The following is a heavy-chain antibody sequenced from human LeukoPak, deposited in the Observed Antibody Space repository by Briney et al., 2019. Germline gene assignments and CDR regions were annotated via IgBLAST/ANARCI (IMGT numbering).Heavy chain of an antibody. CDR1: GGXISSSY. V-gene: IGHV4-59*01. D-gene: IGHD6-19*01. J-gene: IGHJ3*02. CDR2: IFYTGST. CDR3: ARARYSRAWYASDI. Sequence: SETLSLTCSVSGGXISSSYCSWIRQPPGKGLEWIGYIFYTGSTDYNPSLKSRVTISVDTSKNQFSLKVNSVTAADTAVYYCARARYSRAWYASDIWGQGTVVTVSA.